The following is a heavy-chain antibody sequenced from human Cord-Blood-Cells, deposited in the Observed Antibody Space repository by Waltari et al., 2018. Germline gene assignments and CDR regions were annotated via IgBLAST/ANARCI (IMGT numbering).Heavy chain of an antibody. CDR1: GGSFSGYY. J-gene: IGHJ4*02. CDR2: INHSGST. D-gene: IGHD3-10*01. Sequence: QVQLQQWGAGLLKPSETLSLTCAVYGGSFSGYYWSWIRQPPGKGLEWIGEINHSGSTNYHPSLKSRITISVDTSKNQFSLKLSSVTAADTAVYYCARGGVYGSGSYYNLYWGQGTLVTVSS. V-gene: IGHV4-34*01. CDR3: ARGGVYGSGSYYNLY.